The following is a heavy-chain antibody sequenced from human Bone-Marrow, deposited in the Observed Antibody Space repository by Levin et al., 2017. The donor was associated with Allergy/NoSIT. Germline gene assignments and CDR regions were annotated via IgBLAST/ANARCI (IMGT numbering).Heavy chain of an antibody. V-gene: IGHV4-34*01. CDR3: ATLYSSSTYGMDV. CDR2: INHSGST. CDR1: GGSFSGYY. Sequence: SETLSLTCAVYGGSFSGYYWSWIRQPPGKGLEWIGEINHSGSTNYNPSLKSRVTISVDTSKNQFSLKLSSVTAADTAVYYCATLYSSSTYGMDVWGQGTTVTVSS. J-gene: IGHJ6*02. D-gene: IGHD6-13*01.